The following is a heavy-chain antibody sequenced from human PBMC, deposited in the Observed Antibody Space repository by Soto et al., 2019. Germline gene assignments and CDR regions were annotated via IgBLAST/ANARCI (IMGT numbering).Heavy chain of an antibody. J-gene: IGHJ4*02. CDR3: ARLKTSSGWSLFDS. D-gene: IGHD6-13*01. Sequence: SETLSLTCTVSGGSVSSSFFYWSWVRQPPGQRLEWIGYIYYTGTTNYNPSLASRVAMSVDTSKKQFTLNLRSLTAADTARYYWARLKTSSGWSLFDSWGQGMLVTVSS. CDR2: IYYTGTT. CDR1: GGSVSSSFFY. V-gene: IGHV4-61*01.